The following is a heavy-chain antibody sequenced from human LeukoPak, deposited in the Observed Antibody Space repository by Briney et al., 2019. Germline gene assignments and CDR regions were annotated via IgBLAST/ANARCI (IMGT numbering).Heavy chain of an antibody. V-gene: IGHV3-73*01. D-gene: IGHD6-19*01. CDR1: GFTFSDSA. CDR2: IRSKANSYAT. J-gene: IGHJ5*02. Sequence: PGGSLRLSCAASGFTFSDSAMHWVRQASGKGLEWVGRIRSKANSYATAYAASVKGRFTISRDDSKNTAYLQMNSLKTEDTAVYYCTPISLPGIAVAGTTWGQGTLVTVSS. CDR3: TPISLPGIAVAGTT.